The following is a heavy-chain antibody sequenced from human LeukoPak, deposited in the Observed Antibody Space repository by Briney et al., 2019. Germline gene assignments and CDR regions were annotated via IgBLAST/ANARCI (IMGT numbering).Heavy chain of an antibody. J-gene: IGHJ4*02. CDR2: ISAYNGNT. Sequence: ASVKVSCKTSGYIFTSYGISWVRQAPGQGLEWMGWISAYNGNTNYAQLLQGRVTMTTDTSTSTAYMELRSLRSDDTAVYYCARDCDRSGYYCYWGQGTLVTVSS. V-gene: IGHV1-18*01. D-gene: IGHD3-22*01. CDR3: ARDCDRSGYYCY. CDR1: GYIFTSYG.